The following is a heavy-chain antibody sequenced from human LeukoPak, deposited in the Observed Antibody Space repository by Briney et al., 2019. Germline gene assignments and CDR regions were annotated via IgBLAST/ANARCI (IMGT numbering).Heavy chain of an antibody. CDR1: GYTFSDHY. D-gene: IGHD3-22*01. V-gene: IGHV1-2*07. Sequence: GASVRVSCTASGYTFSDHYMHWVRQAPGQGLEWMGGINPNSGGINDDAPQCQGRVTMTRDTSISTAHRELSGLRSDDTAVYLCARGRSSYDYSDYHETGFDYWGQGTMVTVST. J-gene: IGHJ4*02. CDR2: INPNSGGI. CDR3: ARGRSSYDYSDYHETGFDY.